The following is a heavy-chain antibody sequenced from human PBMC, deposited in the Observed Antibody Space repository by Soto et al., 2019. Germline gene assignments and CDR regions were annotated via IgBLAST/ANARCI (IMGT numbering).Heavy chain of an antibody. J-gene: IGHJ6*02. CDR1: GGSISSGGYY. Sequence: QVQLQESGPGLVKPSQTLSLTCTVSGGSISSGGYYWSWIRQHPGKGLEWIGYIYYSGSTYYNPHLKSRVTISVDXFKXQXSLKLSSVTAADTAVYYCARVRKLVTALYYYYGMDVWGQGTTVTVSS. V-gene: IGHV4-31*03. CDR2: IYYSGST. D-gene: IGHD2-21*02. CDR3: ARVRKLVTALYYYYGMDV.